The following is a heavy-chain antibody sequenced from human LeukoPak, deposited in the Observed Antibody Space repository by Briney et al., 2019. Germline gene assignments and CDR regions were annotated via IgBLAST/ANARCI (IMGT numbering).Heavy chain of an antibody. CDR3: AKDTYYYGTDYFDY. J-gene: IGHJ4*02. CDR2: IKQDGSEK. D-gene: IGHD3-10*01. V-gene: IGHV3-7*03. CDR1: GFTFSSYW. Sequence: GGSLRLSCAASGFTFSSYWMSWVRQAPGKGLEWVANIKQDGSEKYYVDSVKGRFTISRDNAKNSLYLQMNSLRAEDTAVYYCAKDTYYYGTDYFDYWGQGTLVTVSS.